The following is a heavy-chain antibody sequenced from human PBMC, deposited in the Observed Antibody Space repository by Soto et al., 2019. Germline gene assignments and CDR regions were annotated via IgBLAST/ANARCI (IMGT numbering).Heavy chain of an antibody. CDR1: VGSFSGYY. CDR3: ARGRVSDY. D-gene: IGHD2-21*01. V-gene: IGHV4-34*01. J-gene: IGHJ4*02. Sequence: SETLTLTGAVYVGSFSGYYWSWIRQRPGKGLEWIGEINHIGSTNYNPSLKSRVTISVDTSKNQFSLKLSSVTAADTAVYYCARGRVSDYWGQGTLVTVSS. CDR2: INHIGST.